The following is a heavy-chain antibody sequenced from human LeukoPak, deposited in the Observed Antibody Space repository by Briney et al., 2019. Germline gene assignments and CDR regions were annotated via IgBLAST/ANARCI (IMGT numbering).Heavy chain of an antibody. Sequence: GGSLRLSCAASGFTFSSYWIHWVRQAPGKGLVWVSLINSDESITTYADSVKGRFTISRDNAKNTLYLQMNSLRPEDTAVYYCARGLGYSIDYWGQGTLVTVSS. D-gene: IGHD5-18*01. CDR2: INSDESIT. CDR1: GFTFSSYW. J-gene: IGHJ4*02. CDR3: ARGLGYSIDY. V-gene: IGHV3-74*03.